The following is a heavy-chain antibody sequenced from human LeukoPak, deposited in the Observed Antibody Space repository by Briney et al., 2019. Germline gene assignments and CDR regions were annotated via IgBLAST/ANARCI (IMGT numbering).Heavy chain of an antibody. CDR3: AKGQTFGGVIVIPAFDY. CDR1: GFTFSSYA. Sequence: PGGSLRLSCAASGFTFSSYAMSWVRQAPGKGLEWVSAISGRGGSIYYADSVKGRFTISRDNSKNTLYLQMNSLRDEDTAVYYCAKGQTFGGVIVIPAFDYWGQGTLVTVSS. D-gene: IGHD3-16*02. V-gene: IGHV3-23*01. CDR2: ISGRGGSI. J-gene: IGHJ4*02.